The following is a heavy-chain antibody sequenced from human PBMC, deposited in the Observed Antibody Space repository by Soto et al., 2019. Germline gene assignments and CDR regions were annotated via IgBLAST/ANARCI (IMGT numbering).Heavy chain of an antibody. CDR2: IYYSGST. Sequence: SETLSLTCTASGGSISSSSYYWGWIRQPPGKGLEWIGSIYYSGSTYYNPSLKSRVTISVDTSKNQFSLKLSSVTAADTAVYYCARHSIVVPAFDYWGQGTLVTVSS. CDR3: ARHSIVVPAFDY. V-gene: IGHV4-39*01. J-gene: IGHJ4*02. CDR1: GGSISSSSYY. D-gene: IGHD3-22*01.